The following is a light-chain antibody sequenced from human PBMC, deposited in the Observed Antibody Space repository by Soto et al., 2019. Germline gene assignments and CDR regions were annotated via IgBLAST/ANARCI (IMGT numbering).Light chain of an antibody. Sequence: QSVLTQPPSASGTPGHRVTISCSGSSSNIGSNTVNWYQQVPGMAPKLLIYSDSQRPSGVPDRFSGSESGTSVSLAISGLQSEDEADYYCAAWDDTLRVVVFGGGTKVTVL. CDR3: AAWDDTLRVVV. CDR2: SDS. V-gene: IGLV1-44*01. CDR1: SSNIGSNT. J-gene: IGLJ2*01.